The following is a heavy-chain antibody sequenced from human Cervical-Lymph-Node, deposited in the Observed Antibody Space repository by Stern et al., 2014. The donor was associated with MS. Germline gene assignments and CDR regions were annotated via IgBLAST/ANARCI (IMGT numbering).Heavy chain of an antibody. Sequence: VQLEESGAEVKKPGSSVNVSCKASGGTFTSSYAITWMRQAPGQGLEWMGRIIPILGLPNYAQKFQGRVTIPADTSTSTAYMELSSLRSEDTAVYYCARGVVTNRAAATLHNLFDPWGQGTLVTVSS. V-gene: IGHV1-69*09. CDR1: GGTFTSSYA. J-gene: IGHJ5*02. CDR2: IIPILGLP. CDR3: ARGVVTNRAAATLHNLFDP. D-gene: IGHD2-15*01.